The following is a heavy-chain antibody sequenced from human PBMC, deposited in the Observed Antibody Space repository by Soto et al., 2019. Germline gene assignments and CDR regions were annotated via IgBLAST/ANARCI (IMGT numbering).Heavy chain of an antibody. Sequence: DVQVLESGGGLVQPGGSLRLSCAASGFTFSSYAMSWVRQAPGKGLEWVSVVTDSDDSAFYADSVKGRFTISRDNSQKTLYRQMTNLRAEDTAVYFCAKDLVQYDSSGNYAAVGYFDRWGPGTLVTVSS. CDR2: VTDSDDSA. CDR1: GFTFSSYA. D-gene: IGHD3-22*01. CDR3: AKDLVQYDSSGNYAAVGYFDR. J-gene: IGHJ4*02. V-gene: IGHV3-23*01.